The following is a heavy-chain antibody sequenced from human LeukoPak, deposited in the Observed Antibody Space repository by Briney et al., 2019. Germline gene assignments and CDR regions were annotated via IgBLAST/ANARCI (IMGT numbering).Heavy chain of an antibody. CDR1: GYTFTSYD. Sequence: ASVKVSCKASGYTFTSYDINWVRQATGQGLEWMGWMNPNSGNTGYAQKFQGRVTMTRNTSISTAYMELSSLRSEDTAVYYCAVGVAAYYGAFDIWGQGTMVTVSS. CDR2: MNPNSGNT. D-gene: IGHD2-15*01. V-gene: IGHV1-8*01. CDR3: AVGVAAYYGAFDI. J-gene: IGHJ3*02.